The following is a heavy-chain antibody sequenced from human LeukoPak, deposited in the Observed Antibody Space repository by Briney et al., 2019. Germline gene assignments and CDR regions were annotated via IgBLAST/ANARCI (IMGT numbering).Heavy chain of an antibody. V-gene: IGHV4-59*11. J-gene: IGHJ6*03. CDR2: ITNSGTT. Sequence: SETLSLTCNVSGESISSHYWSWTRQSPGKGLEWIGYITNSGTTKFNPSLKSRVTISRDTSKNQISLRLSSVTAADTAVYYCARVFDSGSQAYFYYMDVWGRGTTVTISS. D-gene: IGHD3-10*01. CDR3: ARVFDSGSQAYFYYMDV. CDR1: GESISSHY.